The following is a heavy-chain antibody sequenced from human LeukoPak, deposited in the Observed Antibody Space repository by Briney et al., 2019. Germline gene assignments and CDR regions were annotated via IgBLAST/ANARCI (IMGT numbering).Heavy chain of an antibody. CDR1: GGSISSYY. J-gene: IGHJ5*02. D-gene: IGHD3-10*01. Sequence: SETLSLTCTVSGGSISSYYWSWIRQPAGKGLEWIGRIYPSGSTNYNPSLNSRVTMSVDTSKNQFSLKLSSVTVADTAVYYCARGAYYYGSGSYSQFDPWGQGTLVTVSS. V-gene: IGHV4-4*07. CDR3: ARGAYYYGSGSYSQFDP. CDR2: IYPSGST.